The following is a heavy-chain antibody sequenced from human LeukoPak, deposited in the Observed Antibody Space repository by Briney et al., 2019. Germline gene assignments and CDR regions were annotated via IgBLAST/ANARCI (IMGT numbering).Heavy chain of an antibody. Sequence: SETLSLTCTVSGGPISSSSYYWGWIRQPPGKGLEWIGSIYYSGSTYYNPSLKSRVTISVDTSKNQFSLKLSSVTAADTAVYYCARLQKNYYDSSGYHNWFDPWGQGTLVTVSS. CDR3: ARLQKNYYDSSGYHNWFDP. CDR2: IYYSGST. V-gene: IGHV4-39*01. CDR1: GGPISSSSYY. J-gene: IGHJ5*02. D-gene: IGHD3-22*01.